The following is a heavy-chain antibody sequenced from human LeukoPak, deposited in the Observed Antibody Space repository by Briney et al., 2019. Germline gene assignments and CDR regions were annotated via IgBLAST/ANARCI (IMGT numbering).Heavy chain of an antibody. CDR2: FDPEDGET. CDR3: AANRTTNWVP. CDR1: GYTLTELS. Sequence: ASVKVSCKVSGYTLTELSMHWVRQAPGKGLEWMGRFDPEDGETIYAQKFQGRVTMTEDTSTDTAYMELSILTSEDTGVYYCAANRTTNWVPWGQGTLVTVSP. V-gene: IGHV1-24*01. J-gene: IGHJ5*02. D-gene: IGHD1-1*01.